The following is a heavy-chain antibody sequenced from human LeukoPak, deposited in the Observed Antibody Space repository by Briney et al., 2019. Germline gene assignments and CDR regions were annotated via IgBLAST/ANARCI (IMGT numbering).Heavy chain of an antibody. J-gene: IGHJ4*02. Sequence: GGSLRLSCAAAGFTFTTYPMSWVRQAPGKALEWVSSMSCSGGNYADSVKGWFTISRDNSKNTLYMQMNSLRAEDTAVYYCAKSRLPYDSSGYYSFDCWGQGTLVTVSS. CDR1: GFTFTTYP. CDR3: AKSRLPYDSSGYYSFDC. V-gene: IGHV3-23*01. CDR2: MSCSGG. D-gene: IGHD3-22*01.